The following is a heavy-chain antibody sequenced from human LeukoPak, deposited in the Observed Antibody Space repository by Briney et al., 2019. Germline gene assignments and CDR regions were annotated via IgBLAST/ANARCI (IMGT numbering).Heavy chain of an antibody. CDR1: GYTFSTYD. D-gene: IGHD3-10*01. CDR3: ARGPSRDYGSGSSWFDP. V-gene: IGHV1-8*01. CDR2: MNPNSGNT. Sequence: GASVKVSCKASGYTFSTYDINWVRQVTGQGLEWMGWMNPNSGNTGYAQKIQGRVTMTRNTSINTAYMELSSLRSEGTAVYYCARGPSRDYGSGSSWFDPWGQGTLVTVSS. J-gene: IGHJ5*02.